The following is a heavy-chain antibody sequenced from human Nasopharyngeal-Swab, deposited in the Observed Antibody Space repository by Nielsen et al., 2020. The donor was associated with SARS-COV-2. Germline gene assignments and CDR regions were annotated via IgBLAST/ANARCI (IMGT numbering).Heavy chain of an antibody. CDR1: GFTFSSYG. CDR2: ISSSSSTI. CDR3: AREEWVRHYGMDV. D-gene: IGHD2-8*01. J-gene: IGHJ6*02. V-gene: IGHV3-48*02. Sequence: GESLKISCAASGFTFSSYGVNWVRQAPGKGLEWVSYISSSSSTIYYADSVKGRFTISRDNAKNSLYLQMNSLRDEDTAVYYCAREEWVRHYGMDVWGQGTTVTVSS.